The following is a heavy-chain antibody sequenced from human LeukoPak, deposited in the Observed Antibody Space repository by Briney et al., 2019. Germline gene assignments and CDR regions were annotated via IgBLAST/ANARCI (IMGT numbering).Heavy chain of an antibody. D-gene: IGHD4-17*01. CDR3: ARPTTVTTHYFQH. Sequence: SETLSLTCAVYGGSFSGYYWSWIRQPPGKGLEWIGEINHSGSTNYNPSLKSRVTISVDTSKNQFSLKLSSVTAADTAVYYCARPTTVTTHYFQHWGQGTLVSVSS. CDR1: GGSFSGYY. V-gene: IGHV4-34*01. CDR2: INHSGST. J-gene: IGHJ1*01.